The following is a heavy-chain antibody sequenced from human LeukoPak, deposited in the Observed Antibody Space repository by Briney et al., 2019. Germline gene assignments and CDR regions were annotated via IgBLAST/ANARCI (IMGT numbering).Heavy chain of an antibody. CDR2: ISGSGGST. CDR3: AKSHYYDSSGYYPPLDY. D-gene: IGHD3-22*01. J-gene: IGHJ4*02. V-gene: IGHV3-23*01. CDR1: GFTFSSYA. Sequence: GGSLRLSCAASGFTFSSYAMSWVRQAPGKGLEWVSAISGSGGSTYYADSVKGRFTISRDNSKNTLYLQMNSLRAEDTAVYYCAKSHYYDSSGYYPPLDYWGQGTQVTVSS.